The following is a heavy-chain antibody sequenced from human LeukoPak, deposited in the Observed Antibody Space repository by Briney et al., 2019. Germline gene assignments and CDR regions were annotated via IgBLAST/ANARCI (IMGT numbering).Heavy chain of an antibody. Sequence: GGSLRLSCAASGFTFSSYAMSWVRQAPGKGLEWVSAISGSGGSTYYADSVKGRFTISRDNSENTLYLQMNSLRAEDTAVYYCAKGHSRNSGYPYYFDYWGQGTLVTVSS. CDR1: GFTFSSYA. CDR2: ISGSGGST. D-gene: IGHD3-22*01. J-gene: IGHJ4*02. V-gene: IGHV3-23*01. CDR3: AKGHSRNSGYPYYFDY.